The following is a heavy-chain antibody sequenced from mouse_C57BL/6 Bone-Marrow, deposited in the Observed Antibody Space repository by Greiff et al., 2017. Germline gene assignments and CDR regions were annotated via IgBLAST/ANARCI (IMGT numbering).Heavy chain of an antibody. V-gene: IGHV5-17*01. J-gene: IGHJ4*01. Sequence: EVKLVESGGGLVKPGGSLKLSCAASGFTFSDYGMHWVRQAPEKGLEWVAYISSGSSTIYYADTVKGRFTISRDNAKNTLFLQMTSLRSEDTAMYYCARDWLLRNYAMDYWGQGTSVNVSS. CDR2: ISSGSSTI. CDR3: ARDWLLRNYAMDY. CDR1: GFTFSDYG. D-gene: IGHD2-3*01.